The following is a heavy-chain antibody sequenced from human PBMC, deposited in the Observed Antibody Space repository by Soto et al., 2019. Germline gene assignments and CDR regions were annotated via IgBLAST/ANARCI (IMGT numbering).Heavy chain of an antibody. D-gene: IGHD2-2*01. J-gene: IGHJ6*02. CDR1: GYTFTNYG. CDR2: ISAYNGNT. CDR3: AREGLVLVPTTVNSDYYYYAMDV. V-gene: IGHV1-18*01. Sequence: ASVKVSCKASGYTFTNYGISWVRQAPGQGLEWMGWISAYNGNTKYAQKLQGRVTMTTDTSTSTAYMELRSLRSDDTAVYYCAREGLVLVPTTVNSDYYYYAMDVWGQGTTVTVSS.